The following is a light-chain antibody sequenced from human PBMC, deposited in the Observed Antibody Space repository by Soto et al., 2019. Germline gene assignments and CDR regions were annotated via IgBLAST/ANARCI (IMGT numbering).Light chain of an antibody. Sequence: QAVVTQPASVSGSPGQSITISCTGTSSNIGAYDYVSWYQQHPGKAPKLMIYEVNNRPSGISNRFSASKSGNTASLTISGLQAEDEADYYCSSYTSGSTVVFGGGTKLTVL. J-gene: IGLJ2*01. V-gene: IGLV2-14*01. CDR2: EVN. CDR3: SSYTSGSTVV. CDR1: SSNIGAYDY.